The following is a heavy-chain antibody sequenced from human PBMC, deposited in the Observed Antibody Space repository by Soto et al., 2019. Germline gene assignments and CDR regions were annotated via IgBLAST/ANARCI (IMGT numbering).Heavy chain of an antibody. CDR1: EGNFINHG. Sequence: AFEGNFINHGVHRISKEQGTVLEYVSGISETGGSTFHAASVKVRFIISRDNSKGTLFLQMSSLRAEDTAVYYCFYWRREKEYDYDTGFRVCGQGTSSSGSS. CDR2: ISETGGST. CDR3: FYWRREKEYDYDTGFRV. J-gene: IGHJ6*02. V-gene: IGHV3-64D*06. D-gene: IGHD3-22*01.